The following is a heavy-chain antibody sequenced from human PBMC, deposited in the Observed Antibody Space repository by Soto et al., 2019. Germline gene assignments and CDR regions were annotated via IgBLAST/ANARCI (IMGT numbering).Heavy chain of an antibody. CDR2: ITSSSSFI. J-gene: IGHJ5*02. D-gene: IGHD3-22*01. CDR3: ARERHYYDSRVSEGWFDP. V-gene: IGHV3-21*01. Sequence: GGSLRLSCAASGFTFSSYSMNWVRQAPGKGLEWVSSITSSSSFIYNADSVKGRFTISRDNAKNSLYLQMNSLRAEDTAVYYCARERHYYDSRVSEGWFDPWGQGNLVTVSS. CDR1: GFTFSSYS.